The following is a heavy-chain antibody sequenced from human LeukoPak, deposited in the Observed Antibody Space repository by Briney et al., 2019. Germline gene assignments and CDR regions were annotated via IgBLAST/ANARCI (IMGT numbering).Heavy chain of an antibody. V-gene: IGHV3-23*01. CDR2: ISCSGGST. CDR1: GFTYSSHG. CDR3: AKDSLAAAAAYFDY. D-gene: IGHD6-13*01. Sequence: GGSLRLSCAASGFTYSSHGISWVRQAPGKGLEWVSAISCSGGSTYYADSVKGRFTISRDNSKNTLYLQMNSLRAEDTAVYYCAKDSLAAAAAYFDYWGQGTLVTVSS. J-gene: IGHJ4*02.